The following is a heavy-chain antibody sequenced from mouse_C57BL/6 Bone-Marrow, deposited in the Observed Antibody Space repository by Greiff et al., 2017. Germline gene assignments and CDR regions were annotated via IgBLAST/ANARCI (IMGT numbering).Heavy chain of an antibody. CDR2: IYPGDGDT. Sequence: VQLQQPGAELVKPGASVKISCKASGYAFSSYWLNWVKQRPGKGLAWIGQIYPGDGDTNYNGKFKGKATLTADKSYSTAYMQLSGLTSEYSAVYYSDRDLRSIAYWGQGTLVTVSA. CDR1: GYAFSSYW. CDR3: DRDLRSIAY. J-gene: IGHJ3*01. D-gene: IGHD1-1*01. V-gene: IGHV1-80*01.